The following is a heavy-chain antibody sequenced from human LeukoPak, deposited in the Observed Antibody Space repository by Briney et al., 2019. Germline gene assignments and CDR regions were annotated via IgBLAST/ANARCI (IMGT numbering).Heavy chain of an antibody. V-gene: IGHV5-10-1*01. CDR3: ARLNTAMGPTDY. CDR1: GYSFTSYW. D-gene: IGHD5-18*01. Sequence: GESLKISCKCSGYSFTSYWISWVHQMPGKGLEWMGRIDPSDSYTNYSPSFQGHVTISADKSISTAYLQWSSLKASDTAMYYCARLNTAMGPTDYWGQGTLVTVSS. J-gene: IGHJ4*02. CDR2: IDPSDSYT.